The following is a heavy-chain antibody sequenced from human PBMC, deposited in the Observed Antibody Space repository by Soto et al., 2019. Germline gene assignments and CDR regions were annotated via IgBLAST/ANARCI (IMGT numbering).Heavy chain of an antibody. Sequence: SETLSLTCAVYGGSFSGYYWSWIRQPPGKGLEWIGEINHSGSTNYNPSLKSRVTISVDTSKNQFSLKLSSVTAADTAVYYCAITGIAAAGTFDYWGQGTLVTVSS. V-gene: IGHV4-34*01. J-gene: IGHJ4*02. CDR1: GGSFSGYY. D-gene: IGHD6-13*01. CDR2: INHSGST. CDR3: AITGIAAAGTFDY.